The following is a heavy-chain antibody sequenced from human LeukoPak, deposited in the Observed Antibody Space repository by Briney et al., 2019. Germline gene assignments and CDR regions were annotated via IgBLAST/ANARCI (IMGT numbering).Heavy chain of an antibody. Sequence: GGSLRLSCAASGITFGNNWMHWVRQGPGKGLVWISRINSDGGGAIYADSVKGRFTVSRDNAKNTLYLQMNSLRAEDTAVCYCARDVPHNWFDTWGQGTLVTVSS. CDR3: ARDVPHNWFDT. CDR2: INSDGGGA. CDR1: GITFGNNW. J-gene: IGHJ5*02. V-gene: IGHV3-74*01.